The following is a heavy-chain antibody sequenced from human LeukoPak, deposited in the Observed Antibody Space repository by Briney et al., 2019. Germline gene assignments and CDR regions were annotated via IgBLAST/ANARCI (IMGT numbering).Heavy chain of an antibody. Sequence: SETLSLTCTVSGGSISSYYWSWIPQPPGKGLEWIGYIYYSGSTNYNPSLKSRVTMSVDTSRDQFSLRLTSVTAADTAIYYCATRPAGSTWYGVFDYWSQGTLVTVSS. CDR2: IYYSGST. CDR1: GGSISSYY. D-gene: IGHD6-13*01. CDR3: ATRPAGSTWYGVFDY. J-gene: IGHJ4*02. V-gene: IGHV4-59*01.